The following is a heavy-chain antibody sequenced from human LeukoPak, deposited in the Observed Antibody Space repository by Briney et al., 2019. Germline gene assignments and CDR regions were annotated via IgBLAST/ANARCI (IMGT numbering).Heavy chain of an antibody. V-gene: IGHV3-23*01. Sequence: GGSLRLSCAASGFTFSSYAMSWVRQAPGKGLEWVSAISGSGGSTYYADSVKGRFTISRDNSKNTLYLQMNSLRAKDTAVYYCAKDKTKGHDYGDYFDYWGQGTLVTVSS. D-gene: IGHD4-17*01. CDR1: GFTFSSYA. CDR3: AKDKTKGHDYGDYFDY. CDR2: ISGSGGST. J-gene: IGHJ4*02.